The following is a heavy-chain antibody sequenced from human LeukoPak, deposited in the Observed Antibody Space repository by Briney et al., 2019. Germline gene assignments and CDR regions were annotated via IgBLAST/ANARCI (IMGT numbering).Heavy chain of an antibody. CDR2: IRYDGSNK. J-gene: IGHJ4*02. D-gene: IGHD6-13*01. CDR1: GFTFSSYG. Sequence: GGSLRLSCAASGFTFSSYGMHWVRQAPGKGLEWVAFIRYDGSNKYYADSVKGRFTISRDNSKNMLYLQMNSLRAEDTAVYYCAKVGHYSSSWDFDYWGQGTLVTVSS. V-gene: IGHV3-30*02. CDR3: AKVGHYSSSWDFDY.